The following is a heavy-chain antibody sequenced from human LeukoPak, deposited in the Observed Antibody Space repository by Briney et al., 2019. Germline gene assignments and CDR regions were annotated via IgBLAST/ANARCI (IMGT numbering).Heavy chain of an antibody. CDR3: ARLTGIRYYYYYMDV. CDR2: INHSGST. CDR1: GASISSYY. D-gene: IGHD3-10*01. J-gene: IGHJ6*03. Sequence: SETLSLTCTVSGASISSYYWTWIRQPPGKGLEWIGEINHSGSTNYNPSLKSRVTISVDTSKNQFSLKLSSVTAADTAVYYCARLTGIRYYYYYMDVWGKGTTVTISS. V-gene: IGHV4-59*01.